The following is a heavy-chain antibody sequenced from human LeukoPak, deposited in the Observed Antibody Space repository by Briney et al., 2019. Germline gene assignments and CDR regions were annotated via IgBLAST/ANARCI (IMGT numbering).Heavy chain of an antibody. CDR3: ASGGKGGDVEAFDI. D-gene: IGHD2-21*02. V-gene: IGHV3-48*01. CDR1: GFTFSSYS. J-gene: IGHJ3*02. Sequence: PGGSLRLSCAASGFTFSSYSMNWVRQAPGKGLEWVSYISSSSSTIYYADSVKGRFTISRDNAKNSLYLQMNSLRAEDTAVYYCASGGKGGDVEAFDIWGQGTMVTVSS. CDR2: ISSSSSTI.